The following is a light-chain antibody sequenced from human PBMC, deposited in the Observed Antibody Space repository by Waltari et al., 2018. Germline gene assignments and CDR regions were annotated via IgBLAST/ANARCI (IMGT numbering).Light chain of an antibody. CDR1: QSVSSN. CDR3: QQYNNWPRT. CDR2: GAS. V-gene: IGKV3-15*01. J-gene: IGKJ1*01. Sequence: EIEMTQSQATLSVAPGERATVSCRDSQSVSSNLAWYQQKPGQAPRLRMYGASTRATGIPARFSGSEAGTDVTVTISSMQSEDFAVYYCQQYNNWPRTFGQGTKVEIE.